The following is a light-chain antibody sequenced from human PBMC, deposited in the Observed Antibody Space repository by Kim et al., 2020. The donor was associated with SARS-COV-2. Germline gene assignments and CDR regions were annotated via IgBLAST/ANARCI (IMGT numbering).Light chain of an antibody. J-gene: IGLJ2*01. CDR1: ALPKQY. Sequence: SYELTQPPSVSVSPGQTAKITCFGDALPKQYAYWYQQKSGQAPVVVTYKDNARPPGIPERFSGASSGTTVTLTISGVQAEDEADYYCQSVDISGTYVIFGGGTQLTVL. CDR3: QSVDISGTYVI. V-gene: IGLV3-25*03. CDR2: KDN.